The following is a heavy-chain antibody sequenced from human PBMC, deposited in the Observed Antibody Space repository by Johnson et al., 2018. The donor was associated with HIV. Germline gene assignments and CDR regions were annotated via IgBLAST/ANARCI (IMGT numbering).Heavy chain of an antibody. CDR1: GFTFSSYA. J-gene: IGHJ3*02. D-gene: IGHD1-1*01. Sequence: QVQLVESGGGLVQPGGSLRLSCAASGFTFSSYAMSWVRQAPGKGLECVAFIRYDGSNKYYADSVKGRFTISRDNSNNTLYLQMNSLRAEDTAVYYCAKVGGTTILRDAFHIWGQGTMVTVSS. CDR2: IRYDGSNK. V-gene: IGHV3-30*02. CDR3: AKVGGTTILRDAFHI.